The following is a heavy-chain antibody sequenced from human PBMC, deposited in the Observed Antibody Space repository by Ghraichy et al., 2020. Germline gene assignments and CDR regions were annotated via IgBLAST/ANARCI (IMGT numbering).Heavy chain of an antibody. CDR2: ILFDGSNQ. J-gene: IGHJ5*01. CDR3: SRRGYYGDFSIWFDS. V-gene: IGHV3-33*01. D-gene: IGHD4-17*01. Sequence: KGLEWVANILFDGSNQFYADSVKGRFTISRDNSKNTLFLQMDRLRVEDTAVNYGSRRGYYGDFSIWFDSWGPGRLGTVSS.